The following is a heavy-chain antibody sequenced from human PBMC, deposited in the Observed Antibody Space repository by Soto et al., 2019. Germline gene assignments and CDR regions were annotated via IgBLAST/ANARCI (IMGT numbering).Heavy chain of an antibody. Sequence: QEHLVQSGGGVVQPGGSLRLSCDASGFTFSIFGMHWVRQAPGKGLEWVAVLSSDGTYKYYADSVKGRFTISRDNSKNMLFLQMNSLRPDDTAVYYCAKDQAQYGSGYFNGMDVWGQGTAVTVSS. CDR3: AKDQAQYGSGYFNGMDV. D-gene: IGHD3-10*01. J-gene: IGHJ6*02. CDR2: LSSDGTYK. V-gene: IGHV3-30*18. CDR1: GFTFSIFG.